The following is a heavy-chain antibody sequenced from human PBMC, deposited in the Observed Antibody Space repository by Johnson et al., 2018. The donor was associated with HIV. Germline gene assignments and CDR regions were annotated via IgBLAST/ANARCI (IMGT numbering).Heavy chain of an antibody. V-gene: IGHV3-43D*03. J-gene: IGHJ3*02. CDR2: ISSDGSRT. CDR1: GFTFADFS. Sequence: VQLVESGGVVVQPGGSLRLSCAASGFTFADFSMHWVRQAPGKGLEWVSLISSDGSRTYYAAAVGRRFTISSDNAKNTLYLQMNSLIDEDTAVYYCARQLKYYWPNAFDIWGKGTTVTVSS. D-gene: IGHD3-10*01. CDR3: ARQLKYYWPNAFDI.